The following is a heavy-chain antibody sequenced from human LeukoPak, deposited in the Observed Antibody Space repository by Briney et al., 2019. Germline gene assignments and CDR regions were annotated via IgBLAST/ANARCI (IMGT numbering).Heavy chain of an antibody. J-gene: IGHJ4*02. V-gene: IGHV3-15*01. CDR2: IKSKTDGGTT. CDR3: STYLTI. Sequence: PGGSLTLSCAVSEFAFSHAWMSWVRQAPGKGLEWVGRIKSKTDGGTTDYAAPVKGRFTISRDDSKTTVYLQMNSLKTEDTAVYYCSTYLTIRGQGSLVTVSS. CDR1: EFAFSHAW.